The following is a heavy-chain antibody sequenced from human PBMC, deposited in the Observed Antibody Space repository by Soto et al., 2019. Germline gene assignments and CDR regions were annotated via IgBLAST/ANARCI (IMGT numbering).Heavy chain of an antibody. CDR3: ARAFNYYYMDV. V-gene: IGHV3-74*01. J-gene: IGHJ6*03. Sequence: PGGSLRLSCAASGFPFSYYWMHWVRQAPGKGLVWVSRIDSDESNTNYADSVKGRFTISRDNAKNTLYLQMNSLRAEDTAVYYCARAFNYYYMDVWGKGTTVTVSS. CDR1: GFPFSYYW. CDR2: IDSDESNT.